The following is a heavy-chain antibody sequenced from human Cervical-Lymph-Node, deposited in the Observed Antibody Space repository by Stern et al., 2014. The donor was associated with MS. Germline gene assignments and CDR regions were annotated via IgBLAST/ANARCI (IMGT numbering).Heavy chain of an antibody. Sequence: QLQLQESGPGLVKPSETLSLTCIVSGGSINNWHWNWIRQPAGKRLEWIGRLHSSVNTDYNPSLKSRVTMSVDLSKNHFSLQLNSVTAADTAVYYCATGDGTFDYWGQGTLVTVSS. CDR2: LHSSVNT. J-gene: IGHJ4*02. CDR3: ATGDGTFDY. CDR1: GGSINNWH. V-gene: IGHV4-4*07. D-gene: IGHD4-17*01.